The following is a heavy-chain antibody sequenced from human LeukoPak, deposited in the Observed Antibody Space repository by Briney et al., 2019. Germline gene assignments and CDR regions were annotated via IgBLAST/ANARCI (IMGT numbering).Heavy chain of an antibody. Sequence: PGGSLRLSCAASGFTFSSYGMHWARQAPGKGLEWVSGISWNSGRIGYADSVKGRFTISRGNAKNSLYLQMNSLRAEDMALYYCAKADSASYYGDYFDYWGQGTLVTVSS. CDR1: GFTFSSYG. CDR3: AKADSASYYGDYFDY. J-gene: IGHJ4*02. D-gene: IGHD1-26*01. V-gene: IGHV3-9*03. CDR2: ISWNSGRI.